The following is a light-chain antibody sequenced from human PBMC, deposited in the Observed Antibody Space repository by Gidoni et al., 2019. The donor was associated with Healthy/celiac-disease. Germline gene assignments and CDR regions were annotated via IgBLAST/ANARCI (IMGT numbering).Light chain of an antibody. CDR2: DNN. J-gene: IGLJ2*01. V-gene: IGLV1-51*01. Sequence: SVLTQPPSVSAAPGQKVTISCSGSSSNIGDNYVSWYQQLPGTAPKLLIYDNNKRPSGIPDRFSGSKSGTSATLGITGLQTGDEADYHCATWDSSLSAWRVFGGGTKLTVL. CDR1: SSNIGDNY. CDR3: ATWDSSLSAWRV.